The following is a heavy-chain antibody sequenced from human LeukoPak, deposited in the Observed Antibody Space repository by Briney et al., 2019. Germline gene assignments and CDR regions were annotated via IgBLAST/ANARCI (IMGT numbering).Heavy chain of an antibody. D-gene: IGHD4-11*01. CDR3: ARGDHRDYTFYHYFGVDV. V-gene: IGHV4-34*01. CDR2: ITHTGRT. CDR1: GGSFNAYY. J-gene: IGHJ6*02. Sequence: PSETLSLTCAVYGGSFNAYYWRWTWMRQPPGKGLEWIGEITHTGRTNYNPSLKSRVTILVDTSKNQFSLKLSSVTAADTAIYYCARGDHRDYTFYHYFGVDVWGQGTTVTVSS.